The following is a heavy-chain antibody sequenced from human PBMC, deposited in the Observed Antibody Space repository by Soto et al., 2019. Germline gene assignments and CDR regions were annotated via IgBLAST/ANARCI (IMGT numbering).Heavy chain of an antibody. CDR3: ARGGGTILAPLP. CDR2: INPNSGAT. D-gene: IGHD3-3*01. CDR1: GYTFTGYF. V-gene: IGHV1-2*02. Sequence: APVQVSCKASGYTFTGYFMHWVRQAPGQGLEWMGWINPNSGATKYAQKFQGRVTLTRDTSINTAYMEMSMLRSDDTAVYYCARGGGTILAPLPWGQGTLVTVSS. J-gene: IGHJ5*02.